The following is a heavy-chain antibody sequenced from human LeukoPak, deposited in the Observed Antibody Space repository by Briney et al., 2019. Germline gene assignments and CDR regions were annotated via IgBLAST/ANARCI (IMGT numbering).Heavy chain of an antibody. D-gene: IGHD5-18*01. CDR3: ARQDTRYSYGH. V-gene: IGHV4-39*01. CDR1: GGSISSSSYY. Sequence: NPSETLSLTCTVSGGSISSSSYYWGWIRQPPGKGLEWIGSIYYSGSTYYNPSLKSRVTISVDTSKNQFSLKLSSVTAADTAVYYCARQDTRYSYGHWGQGTLVTVSS. CDR2: IYYSGST. J-gene: IGHJ4*02.